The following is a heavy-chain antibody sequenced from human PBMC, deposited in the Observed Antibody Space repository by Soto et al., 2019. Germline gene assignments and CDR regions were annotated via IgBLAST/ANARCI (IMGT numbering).Heavy chain of an antibody. CDR1: GASIDSYY. V-gene: IGHV4-59*13. D-gene: IGHD3-22*01. CDR2: IYYSGST. CDR3: ARDRTHFDSSAYYSGLDV. Sequence: PSETLSLTCTVSGASIDSYYWNWIRQPPGKGLEWIGYIYYSGSTTYNPSLKTRVAISVDRSKNQFSLKLTSVTAADTAAYYCARDRTHFDSSAYYSGLDVWGQGTTVTVSS. J-gene: IGHJ6*02.